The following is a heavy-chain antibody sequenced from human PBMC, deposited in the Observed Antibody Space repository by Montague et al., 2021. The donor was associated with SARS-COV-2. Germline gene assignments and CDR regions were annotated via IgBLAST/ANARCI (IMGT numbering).Heavy chain of an antibody. CDR1: GESFSGHY. J-gene: IGHJ4*02. V-gene: IGHV4-34*01. Sequence: SETLSLTCAVYGESFSGHYWTWIRQPPGKGLEWIGEIYHTGSTNYNPSLKSQVTISVDTSKSQFSPKLSSVTAADTGVYYCARWDPQTLTLIGLRGKSASDYWGQGTLVTVSS. D-gene: IGHD4-23*01. CDR3: ARWDPQTLTLIGLRGKSASDY. CDR2: IYHTGST.